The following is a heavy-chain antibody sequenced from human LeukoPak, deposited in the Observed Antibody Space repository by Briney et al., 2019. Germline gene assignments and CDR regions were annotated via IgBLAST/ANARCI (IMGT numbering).Heavy chain of an antibody. Sequence: GGSLRLSCAASGFTFSSYGMHWVRQAPGKGLEWVAFIRYDGSNKYYADSVKGRFTISRDNSKNTLYLQMNSLRAEDTAVYYCARGTGIRYFDWFNFDYWGQGTLVTVSS. CDR2: IRYDGSNK. CDR1: GFTFSSYG. V-gene: IGHV3-30*02. CDR3: ARGTGIRYFDWFNFDY. J-gene: IGHJ4*02. D-gene: IGHD3-9*01.